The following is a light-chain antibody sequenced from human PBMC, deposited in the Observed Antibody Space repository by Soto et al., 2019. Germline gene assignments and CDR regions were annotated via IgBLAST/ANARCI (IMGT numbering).Light chain of an antibody. V-gene: IGKV3-15*01. CDR1: QSVSSN. Sequence: EIVMTQSPATLSVSPGERATLSCRASQSVSSNLAWYQQKPGQAPRLLIYGASTRATGIPARFSGSGSGTDFTLTISSLQPEDFATYYCLQDYHYPRTFGQGTKVDIK. CDR3: LQDYHYPRT. CDR2: GAS. J-gene: IGKJ1*01.